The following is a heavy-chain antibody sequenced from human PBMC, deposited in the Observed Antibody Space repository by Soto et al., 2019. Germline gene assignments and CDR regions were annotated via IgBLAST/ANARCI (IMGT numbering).Heavy chain of an antibody. CDR3: ARAYDFWSPPDY. CDR1: GFTFSNYW. D-gene: IGHD3-3*01. CDR2: VNSDGSTT. J-gene: IGHJ4*02. Sequence: EVQLVESGGGLVQPGGSLRLSCAASGFTFSNYWMLWVRLAPGEGLVWVSRVNSDGSTTTYADSVKGRFTISRDNAKNTLYLQMNSLRAEDTAVYYCARAYDFWSPPDYWGQGTLVTVSS. V-gene: IGHV3-74*01.